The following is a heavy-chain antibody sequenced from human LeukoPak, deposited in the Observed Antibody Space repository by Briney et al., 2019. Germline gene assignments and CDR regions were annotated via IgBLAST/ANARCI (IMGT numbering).Heavy chain of an antibody. V-gene: IGHV3-30*01. J-gene: IGHJ4*02. D-gene: IGHD5-18*01. CDR2: ISYDGSNK. Sequence: GRSLRLSCAASGFTFSSYAMHWVRQAPGKGLEWVAVISYDGSNKYYADSVKGRFTISRDNSKNTLYLQMNSLRAEDTAVYYCARVVSTGRTAMVSVSYFDYWGQGTLVTVSS. CDR3: ARVVSTGRTAMVSVSYFDY. CDR1: GFTFSSYA.